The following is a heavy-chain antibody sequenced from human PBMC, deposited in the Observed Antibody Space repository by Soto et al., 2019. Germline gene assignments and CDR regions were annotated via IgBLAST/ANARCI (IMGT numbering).Heavy chain of an antibody. Sequence: SETLSLTCTVSGGSISSSSYYWGWIRQPPGKGLEWIGSIYYSGSTYYNPSLKSRVTISVDTSKNQFSLKLSSVTAADTAVYYCARPTGAIAAAGDNWFDPWGQGTLVTVSS. CDR1: GGSISSSSYY. V-gene: IGHV4-39*01. J-gene: IGHJ5*02. CDR3: ARPTGAIAAAGDNWFDP. CDR2: IYYSGST. D-gene: IGHD6-13*01.